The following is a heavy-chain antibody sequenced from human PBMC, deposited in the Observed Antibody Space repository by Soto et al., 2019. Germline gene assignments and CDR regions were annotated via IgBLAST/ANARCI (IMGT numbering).Heavy chain of an antibody. CDR3: ASDVSYSRSCYRLWSYYGMDV. D-gene: IGHD6-13*01. CDR1: GYTFTNYN. Sequence: ASVKVSCKASGYTFTNYNMHWVRQAPGQGLEWMGIINPSGGSPSYAQKFQGRVTMTRDTSTSTVYMELSSLRSEDTAVYYCASDVSYSRSCYRLWSYYGMDVWAQGTTVTVSS. J-gene: IGHJ6*02. V-gene: IGHV1-46*01. CDR2: INPSGGSP.